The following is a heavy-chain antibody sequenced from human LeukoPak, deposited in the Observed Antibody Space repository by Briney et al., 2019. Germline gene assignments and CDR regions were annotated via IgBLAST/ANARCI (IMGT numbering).Heavy chain of an antibody. CDR3: AKGSKEVLFTRDHHMDV. J-gene: IGHJ6*03. V-gene: IGHV3-30*02. Sequence: GGSLRLSCAASGFTFTSYGIHWVPQAPGKGLEWVAFIRYDGSKKYYADSVKGRFTISRDNSKNTLYLQMNSLRAEHTAVYYCAKGSKEVLFTRDHHMDVWGKGTTVT. CDR2: IRYDGSKK. CDR1: GFTFTSYG. D-gene: IGHD3-3*01.